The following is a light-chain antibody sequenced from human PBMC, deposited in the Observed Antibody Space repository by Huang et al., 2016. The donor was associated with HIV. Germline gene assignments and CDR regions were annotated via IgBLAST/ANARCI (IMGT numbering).Light chain of an antibody. Sequence: EIVLTQSPGTLSLSPGERATLSCRASQSISSSYLAWYQQKPGQAPRLLIYGASGRATCVPDRFNGSGSGTDFILTISRLEPEDFAVYYCQQYGNSLFTFGPGTKVDIK. J-gene: IGKJ3*01. CDR1: QSISSSY. CDR2: GAS. V-gene: IGKV3-20*01. CDR3: QQYGNSLFT.